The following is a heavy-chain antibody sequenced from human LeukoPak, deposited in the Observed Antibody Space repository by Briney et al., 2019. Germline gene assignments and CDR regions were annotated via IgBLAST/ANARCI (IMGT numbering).Heavy chain of an antibody. D-gene: IGHD6-19*01. CDR2: ISSDGSNT. J-gene: IGHJ4*02. V-gene: IGHV3-30*18. CDR1: GFIFSNYG. CDR3: ANTRGSGRYFNY. Sequence: PGGSLRLSCAASGFIFSNYGIHWVRQAPGKGLEWVAVISSDGSNTYYADSVKGRFTISRDNSKNTLYLQMNSLRAEDTAVYYCANTRGSGRYFNYWGQGTLVTVSS.